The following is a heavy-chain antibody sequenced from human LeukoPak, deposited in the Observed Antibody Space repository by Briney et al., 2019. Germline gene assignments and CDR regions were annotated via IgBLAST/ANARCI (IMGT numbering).Heavy chain of an antibody. D-gene: IGHD3-3*01. CDR2: INHSGST. J-gene: IGHJ5*02. CDR3: ARGYYDFWSGSQYNWFDP. CDR1: GGSFSGSY. Sequence: SETLSLTCAVYGGSFSGSYWSWIRQPPGKGLEWIGEINHSGSTNYNPSLKSRVTISVDTSKNQFSLKLSSVTAADTAVYYCARGYYDFWSGSQYNWFDPWGQGTLVTVSS. V-gene: IGHV4-34*01.